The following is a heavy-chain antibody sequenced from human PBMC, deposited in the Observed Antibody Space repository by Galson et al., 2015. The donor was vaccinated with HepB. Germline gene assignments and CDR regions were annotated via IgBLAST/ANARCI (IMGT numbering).Heavy chain of an antibody. CDR3: ARAHSPPVATNLVVGYFDY. D-gene: IGHD5-24*01. CDR2: ISYDGTNK. Sequence: SLRLSCAVSGFTFSTYAMNWVRQAPGKGLEWVAVISYDGTNKYYADSVKGRFTISRGNSKNTLYLQMNSLRVEDTAVYYCARAHSPPVATNLVVGYFDYWGQGTLVTVAA. V-gene: IGHV3-30-3*01. CDR1: GFTFSTYA. J-gene: IGHJ4*02.